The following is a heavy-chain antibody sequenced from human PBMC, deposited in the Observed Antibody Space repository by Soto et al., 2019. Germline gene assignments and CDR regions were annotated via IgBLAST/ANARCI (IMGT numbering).Heavy chain of an antibody. J-gene: IGHJ5*02. D-gene: IGHD3-16*01. CDR3: ASGDPFGWFDP. V-gene: IGHV4-61*01. Sequence: QVQLQESGPGLVKPSETLSLTCTVSGGSVSSGSYYWSWIRQPPGKGLEWIGYIYYSGSTNYNPSLRSRVTLSVDTPKHQSSLKLSAVTAADTAVYYCASGDPFGWFDPWGQGTLVTVSS. CDR2: IYYSGST. CDR1: GGSVSSGSYY.